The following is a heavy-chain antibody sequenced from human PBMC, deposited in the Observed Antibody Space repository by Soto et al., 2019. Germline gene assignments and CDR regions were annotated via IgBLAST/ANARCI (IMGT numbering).Heavy chain of an antibody. CDR3: ATSIAAAGGYYFNY. CDR2: ISSNGGST. J-gene: IGHJ4*02. Sequence: EVQLVESGGGLVQPGGSLRLSCAASGFTFSSYAMHWVRQSPGKGLEYVSTISSNGGSTYYAHSVKGRFTISRDNSTNTLYLQMGSLRAEDMAVYYGATSIAAAGGYYFNYWGQGTLVTVSS. D-gene: IGHD6-13*01. V-gene: IGHV3-64*01. CDR1: GFTFSSYA.